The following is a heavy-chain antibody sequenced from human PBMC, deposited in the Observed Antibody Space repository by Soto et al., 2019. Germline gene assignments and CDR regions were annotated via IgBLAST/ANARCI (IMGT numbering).Heavy chain of an antibody. J-gene: IGHJ6*03. CDR2: MNPNSGNT. V-gene: IGHV1-8*01. Sequence: GASVKLSSKASGYAFTSYDIKWVRQATGQGLEWMGWMNPNSGNTGYAQKFQGRVTMTRNTSISTAYMELSSLRSEDTAVYYCARGKMEPPAYYYYMDVWGEGTTVTGSS. CDR3: ARGKMEPPAYYYYMDV. CDR1: GYAFTSYD. D-gene: IGHD1-26*01.